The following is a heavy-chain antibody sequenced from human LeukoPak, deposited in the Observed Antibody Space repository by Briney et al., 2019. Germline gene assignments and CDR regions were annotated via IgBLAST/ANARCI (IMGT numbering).Heavy chain of an antibody. V-gene: IGHV3-74*01. Sequence: QSGGSLRLSGAASGLTVGINYMSWVRQAPGKGLEWVSHSNSDGSTTSYADSVKGRFTISRDNAKNTLYLQMNSLRAEDTAVYYCARDLKGPVNDVFDIWGQGTMVTVSS. CDR3: ARDLKGPVNDVFDI. J-gene: IGHJ3*02. D-gene: IGHD4-23*01. CDR1: GLTVGINY. CDR2: SNSDGSTT.